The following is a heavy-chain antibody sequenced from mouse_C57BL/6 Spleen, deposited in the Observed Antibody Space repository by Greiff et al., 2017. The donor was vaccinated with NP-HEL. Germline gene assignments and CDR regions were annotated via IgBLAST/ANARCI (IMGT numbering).Heavy chain of an antibody. D-gene: IGHD3-2*02. CDR1: GYTFTSYC. Sequence: VQLQQSGAELAKPGASVKLSCKASGYTFTSYCMHWVKQRPGQGLEWIGYINPSSGYTKYNQKFKDKATLTADTSSSTAYMQLSRLTYEDSSVYDGAPDSSAFDYWGQGTTLTVSS. CDR3: APDSSAFDY. V-gene: IGHV1-7*01. CDR2: INPSSGYT. J-gene: IGHJ2*01.